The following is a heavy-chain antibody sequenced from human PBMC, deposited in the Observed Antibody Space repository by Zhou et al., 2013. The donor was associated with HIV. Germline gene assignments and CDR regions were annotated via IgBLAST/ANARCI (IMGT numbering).Heavy chain of an antibody. CDR1: GDSISSTNYY. D-gene: IGHD1-26*01. Sequence: QVQLQESGPGLVKPSETLSLTCTVSGDSISSTNYYWAWIRQPPGKGLEWIGSIYYSGSRYYNPSLKSRITISVDTSKNQFSLKLSSVTAADTAVCYCARQVIGSENYYDYYYYMDVWGKGTTVTVSS. CDR2: IYYSGSR. J-gene: IGHJ6*03. V-gene: IGHV4-39*01. CDR3: ARQVIGSENYYDYYYYMDV.